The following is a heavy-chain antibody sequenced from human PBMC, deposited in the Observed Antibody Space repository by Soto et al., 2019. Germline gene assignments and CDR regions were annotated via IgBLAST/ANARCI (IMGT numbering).Heavy chain of an antibody. CDR1: GFTFSTFA. CDR3: AKAYPQVGSNYCDY. V-gene: IGHV3-30-3*01. D-gene: IGHD1-26*01. CDR2: ISYDGSNK. Sequence: PGGSLRLSCAASGFTFSTFALHWVRQAPGKGLEWVAVISYDGSNKYYADSVRGRFTISRDNSKNMIYLQMSSLRTEDTAVYYCAKAYPQVGSNYCDYWGQGTLVTSPQ. J-gene: IGHJ4*02.